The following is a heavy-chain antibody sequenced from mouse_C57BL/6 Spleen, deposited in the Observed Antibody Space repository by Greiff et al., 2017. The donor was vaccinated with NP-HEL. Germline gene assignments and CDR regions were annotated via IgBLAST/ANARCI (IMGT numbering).Heavy chain of an antibody. V-gene: IGHV1-52*01. Sequence: QVQLQQPGAELVRPGSSVKLSCKASGYTFTSYWMHWVKQRPIQGLEWIGNIDPSDSETHYNQKFKDKATLTVDKSSSTAYMQLSSLTSEDSAVYYCARDMDYGSSLYYFDYWGQGTTLTVSS. J-gene: IGHJ2*01. CDR2: IDPSDSET. D-gene: IGHD1-1*01. CDR1: GYTFTSYW. CDR3: ARDMDYGSSLYYFDY.